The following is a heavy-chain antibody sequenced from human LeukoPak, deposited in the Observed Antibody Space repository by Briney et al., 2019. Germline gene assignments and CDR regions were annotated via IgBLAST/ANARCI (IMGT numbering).Heavy chain of an antibody. Sequence: SVKVSCKASGGTFSSYAISWVRQAPGQGLEWMGGIIPILGTANYAQKFQGRVTITADKSTSTAYMELSSLRSEDTAVYYCASLAYDFWSSWYYYYYYMDVWGKGTTVTVSS. J-gene: IGHJ6*03. D-gene: IGHD3-3*01. CDR2: IIPILGTA. CDR3: ASLAYDFWSSWYYYYYYMDV. CDR1: GGTFSSYA. V-gene: IGHV1-69*10.